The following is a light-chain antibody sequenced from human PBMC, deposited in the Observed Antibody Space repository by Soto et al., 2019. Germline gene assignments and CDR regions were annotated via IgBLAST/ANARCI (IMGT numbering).Light chain of an antibody. V-gene: IGLV4-69*01. J-gene: IGLJ2*01. CDR1: SGHSNYA. Sequence: QLVLTQSPSASASLGASVKLTCTLSSGHSNYAIAWHQQQPEKGPRYLMKLNSDGSHNKGDGIPDRFSGSSSGAERYLTISSLQSEDEADYYCQTWGSDFSGVFGGGTKLTVL. CDR2: LNSDGSH. CDR3: QTWGSDFSGV.